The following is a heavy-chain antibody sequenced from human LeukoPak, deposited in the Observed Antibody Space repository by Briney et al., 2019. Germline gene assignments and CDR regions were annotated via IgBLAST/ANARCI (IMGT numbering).Heavy chain of an antibody. J-gene: IGHJ4*02. D-gene: IGHD1-1*01. CDR1: GFTFSSYA. Sequence: PGRSLRLSCAASGFTFSSYAMHWVRQAPGKGLEWVAVISYDGSNKYYADSVKGRFTISRDNSKNTLYLQMNSLRAEDTAVYYCARDLNWKKEGGDYWGQGTLVTVSS. CDR3: ARDLNWKKEGGDY. V-gene: IGHV3-30-3*01. CDR2: ISYDGSNK.